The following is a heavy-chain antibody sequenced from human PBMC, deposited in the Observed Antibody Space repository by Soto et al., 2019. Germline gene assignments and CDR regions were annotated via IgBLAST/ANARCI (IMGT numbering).Heavy chain of an antibody. Sequence: EVRLVESGGGLIQPGGSLRLSCAASGVSIISHYMAWVRQAPGKGLEWISLIYAGGSTFYADSVKGRFTISRDNSKNTLYLQMDGLTAEDTAVYYCASGENGYNKFYFDFWGQGTLVTVSS. CDR3: ASGENGYNKFYFDF. J-gene: IGHJ4*02. CDR1: GVSIISHY. V-gene: IGHV3-53*01. CDR2: IYAGGST. D-gene: IGHD5-12*01.